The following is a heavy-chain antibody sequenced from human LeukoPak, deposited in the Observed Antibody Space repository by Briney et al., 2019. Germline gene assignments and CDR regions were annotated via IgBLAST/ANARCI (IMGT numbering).Heavy chain of an antibody. V-gene: IGHV3-15*01. CDR1: GFTFSKVW. Sequence: GGSLRLSCAASGFTFSKVWMSWVRQAPGKGQEWVGRIKSKTDGGTIDYAAPVKGRFTISRDDSKDTLFLQMNSLKTEDTAVYYCTTDLSELDDSGYYAKYFHHWGQGTLASVSS. CDR3: TTDLSELDDSGYYAKYFHH. J-gene: IGHJ1*01. D-gene: IGHD3-22*01. CDR2: IKSKTDGGTI.